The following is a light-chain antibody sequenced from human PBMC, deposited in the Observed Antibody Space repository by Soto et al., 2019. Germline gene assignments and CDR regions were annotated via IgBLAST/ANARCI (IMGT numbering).Light chain of an antibody. V-gene: IGKV2-28*01. CDR2: LGS. J-gene: IGKJ4*01. CDR3: MPALQTPS. Sequence: DIVMTQSPLSLPVTPGEPASISCRSSQSLLHSNGYNYLDWYLQKPGQSPQLLIHLGSNRASGVPDRFSGSGSGTDFTLKISRVEAEDVGVYYCMPALQTPSFGGGTKVEIK. CDR1: QSLLHSNGYNY.